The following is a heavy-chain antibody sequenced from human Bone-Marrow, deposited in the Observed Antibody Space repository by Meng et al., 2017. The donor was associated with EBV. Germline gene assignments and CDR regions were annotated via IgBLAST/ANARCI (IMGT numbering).Heavy chain of an antibody. J-gene: IGHJ4*02. CDR1: GFTFSSYG. Sequence: QVQLVESGGGVVQPGRSLRLSCAASGFTFSSYGMHWVRQAPGKGLEWVAFISFDGGYEYYADSVKGRFTISRDNSKNTLHLQMSSLRAEDTSMFFCSRSDFDYWGQGTLVTVSS. CDR3: SRSDFDY. CDR2: ISFDGGYE. V-gene: IGHV3-30*03. D-gene: IGHD3-10*01.